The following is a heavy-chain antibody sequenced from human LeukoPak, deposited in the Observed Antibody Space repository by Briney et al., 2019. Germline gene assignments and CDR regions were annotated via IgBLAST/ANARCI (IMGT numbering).Heavy chain of an antibody. CDR2: ILSDGSKE. D-gene: IGHD1-26*01. CDR3: ARDSSGPSY. Sequence: PGGSLRLSCAASGFTFSSYGMHWVRQAPGKGLEWVAVILSDGSKEFYTDSVKGRFTISRDNSKNTLYLQMNSLRAEDTAVYFCARDSSGPSYWGQGTLVTVSS. V-gene: IGHV3-33*01. J-gene: IGHJ4*01. CDR1: GFTFSSYG.